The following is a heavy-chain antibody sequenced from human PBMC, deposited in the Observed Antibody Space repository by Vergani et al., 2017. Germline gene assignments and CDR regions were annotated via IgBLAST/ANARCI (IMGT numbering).Heavy chain of an antibody. J-gene: IGHJ6*02. Sequence: EVQLVESGGGLVQPGRSLRLSCAASGFTFDDYAMHWVRQAPGKGLEGVSGISWNSGSIGYADSVKGRFTISRDNAKNSLYLQMNSLRAEDTALYYCAKDMGTTVTTYHYGMDVWGQGTTVTVSS. CDR1: GFTFDDYA. CDR3: AKDMGTTVTTYHYGMDV. D-gene: IGHD4-17*01. CDR2: ISWNSGSI. V-gene: IGHV3-9*01.